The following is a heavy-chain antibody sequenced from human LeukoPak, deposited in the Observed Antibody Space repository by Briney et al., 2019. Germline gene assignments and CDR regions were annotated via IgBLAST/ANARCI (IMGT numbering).Heavy chain of an antibody. CDR2: IIPILGIA. V-gene: IGHV1-69*04. CDR1: GGTFSSYA. D-gene: IGHD1-26*01. Sequence: ASVKVSCKASGGTFSSYAISWVRQAPGQGLEWMGRIIPILGIANYAQKFQGRVTITADKSTSTAYTELSSLRSEDTAVYYCARGMRGSYLNIDYWGQGTLVTVSS. CDR3: ARGMRGSYLNIDY. J-gene: IGHJ4*02.